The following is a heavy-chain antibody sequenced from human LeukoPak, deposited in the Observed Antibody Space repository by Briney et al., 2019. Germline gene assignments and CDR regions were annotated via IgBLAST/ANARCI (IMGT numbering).Heavy chain of an antibody. V-gene: IGHV4-59*01. CDR2: IYYSGST. D-gene: IGHD4-17*01. CDR3: ARARTNGDYGQFHP. J-gene: IGHJ5*02. CDR1: GGSISSYY. Sequence: PSETLSLTCTVSGGSISSYYWSWIRQPPGKGLEWIGYIYYSGSTNYNPSLKSRVTISVDTSKNQFSLKLSSVTAADTAVYYCARARTNGDYGQFHPWGQGTLVTVSS.